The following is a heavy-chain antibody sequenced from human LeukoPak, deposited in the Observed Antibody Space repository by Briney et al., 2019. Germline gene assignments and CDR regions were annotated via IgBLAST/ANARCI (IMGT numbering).Heavy chain of an antibody. CDR1: GFTFSNAW. CDR3: AKDLRLYSGDPRRLQY. D-gene: IGHD2-2*02. J-gene: IGHJ4*02. CDR2: ISGSGGST. Sequence: GGSLRLSCAASGFTFSNAWMNWVRQAPGKGLEWVSAISGSGGSTYYADSVKGRFTISRDNSKNTLYLQMNSLRAEDTAVYYCAKDLRLYSGDPRRLQYWGQGTLVTVSS. V-gene: IGHV3-23*01.